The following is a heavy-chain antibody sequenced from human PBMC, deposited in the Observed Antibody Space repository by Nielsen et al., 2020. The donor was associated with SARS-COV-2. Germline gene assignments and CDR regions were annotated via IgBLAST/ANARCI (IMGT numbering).Heavy chain of an antibody. CDR3: ASTFGTTLPYYFDY. J-gene: IGHJ4*02. CDR1: GGTFSSYA. Sequence: ASVKVSCKASGGTFSSYAISWVRQAPGQGPEWMGWISGYNGDTRYAQRFQGRVTMTTDTSTNTAYMELRSLKSDDTAMYYCASTFGTTLPYYFDYWGQGTLIAVSS. CDR2: ISGYNGDT. V-gene: IGHV1-18*01. D-gene: IGHD1-7*01.